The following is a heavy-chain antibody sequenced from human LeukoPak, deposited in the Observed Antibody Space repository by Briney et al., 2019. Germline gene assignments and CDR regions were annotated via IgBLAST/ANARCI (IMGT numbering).Heavy chain of an antibody. J-gene: IGHJ6*03. V-gene: IGHV3-30*02. CDR3: AKVVGYCSSTSCYAGLGYYYYMDV. Sequence: GGSLRLSCAASGFTFSSYGMHWVRQAPGKGLEWVAFIRYDGSNKYYADSVKGRFTISRDNSKNTLYLQMNSLRAEDTAVYYCAKVVGYCSSTSCYAGLGYYYYMDVWDKGTTVTISS. D-gene: IGHD2-2*01. CDR2: IRYDGSNK. CDR1: GFTFSSYG.